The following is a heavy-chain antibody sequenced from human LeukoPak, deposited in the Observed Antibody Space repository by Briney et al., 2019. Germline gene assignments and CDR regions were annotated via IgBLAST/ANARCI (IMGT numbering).Heavy chain of an antibody. V-gene: IGHV4-4*07. Sequence: PSETLSLTCTVSGGSISSYYWSWIRQPAGKGLEWIGRIYTSGSTNYNPSLKSRVTMSVDTSKNQFSLKLASVTAADTAVYYCAGLGVMVLVYQFETWGRGTPVTVSS. CDR3: AGLGVMVLVYQFET. D-gene: IGHD2-8*01. CDR1: GGSISSYY. CDR2: IYTSGST. J-gene: IGHJ5*02.